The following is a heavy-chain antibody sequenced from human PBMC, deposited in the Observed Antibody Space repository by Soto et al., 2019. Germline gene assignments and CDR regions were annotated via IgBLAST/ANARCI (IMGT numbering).Heavy chain of an antibody. J-gene: IGHJ4*02. CDR2: LTRGGTS. CDR3: TKRATTVPTPGNYFDS. CDR1: GFTFRDYS. D-gene: IGHD1-1*01. V-gene: IGHV3-23*01. Sequence: EVHLLESGGGLVQPGGSLRLSCAASGFTFRDYSMSWVRQTHERGLEWVSTLTRGGTSYYADSVQGRFTVSRDNSKNTLSLQMHSLRAEDTALYYCTKRATTVPTPGNYFDSWGQGTLVTVSS.